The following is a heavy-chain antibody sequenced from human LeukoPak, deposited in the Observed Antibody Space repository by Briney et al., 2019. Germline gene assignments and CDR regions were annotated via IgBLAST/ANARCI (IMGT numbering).Heavy chain of an antibody. CDR1: GFTFSSYA. Sequence: GRSLRLSCAASGFTFSSYAMHWVRQAPGKGLEWVAVISYDGSNKYYADSVKGRFTISRDNAKNSLYLQMNSLRAEDTAVYYCARDPQSSGWYDWGQGTLVTVSS. CDR3: ARDPQSSGWYD. J-gene: IGHJ4*02. D-gene: IGHD6-19*01. V-gene: IGHV3-30*04. CDR2: ISYDGSNK.